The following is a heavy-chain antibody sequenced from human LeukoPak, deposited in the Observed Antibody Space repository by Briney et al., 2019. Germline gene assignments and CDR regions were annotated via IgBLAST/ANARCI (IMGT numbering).Heavy chain of an antibody. J-gene: IGHJ4*02. D-gene: IGHD3-3*01. Sequence: ASVKVSCTASGYTFTSYDINWVRQATGQGLEWMGWMNPNSGNTGYAQKFQGRVTMTRNTSISTAYMELSSLRSEDTAVYYCARGSGLYYDFWSGYYPNDYWGQGTLVTVS. CDR2: MNPNSGNT. CDR3: ARGSGLYYDFWSGYYPNDY. CDR1: GYTFTSYD. V-gene: IGHV1-8*01.